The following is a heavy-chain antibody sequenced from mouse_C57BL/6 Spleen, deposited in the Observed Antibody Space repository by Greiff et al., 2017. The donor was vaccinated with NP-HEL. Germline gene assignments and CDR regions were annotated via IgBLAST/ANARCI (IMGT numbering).Heavy chain of an antibody. CDR2: IDPSDSYT. CDR3: ASGYGGYFDV. Sequence: KQSCKASGYTFTSYWMQWVKQRPGQGLEWIGEIDPSDSYTNYNQKFKGKATLTVDTSSSTAYMQLSSLTSEDSAVYYCASGYGGYFDVWGTGTTVTVSS. D-gene: IGHD2-2*01. CDR1: GYTFTSYW. J-gene: IGHJ1*03. V-gene: IGHV1-50*01.